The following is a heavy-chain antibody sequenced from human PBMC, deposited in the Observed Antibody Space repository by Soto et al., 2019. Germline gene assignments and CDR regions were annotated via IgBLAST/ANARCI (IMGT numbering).Heavy chain of an antibody. V-gene: IGHV4-31*03. CDR2: ISYGGST. CDR3: SRGILV. J-gene: IGHJ4*02. CDR1: GGSINSGGYC. D-gene: IGHD3-10*01. Sequence: QVQLQESGPGLVKPSQTLSLTCTVSGGSINSGGYCWSWIRQHPGKGLDWIGCISYGGSTSYNPSLTGRVTIAVDTSKNQLSLRLTSVTAAAMDLYSCSRGILVWGQGALITVSS.